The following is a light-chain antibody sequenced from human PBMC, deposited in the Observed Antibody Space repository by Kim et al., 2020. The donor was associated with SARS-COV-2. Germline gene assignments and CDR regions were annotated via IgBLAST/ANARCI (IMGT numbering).Light chain of an antibody. CDR2: GAS. CDR3: QQYGSSPFT. CDR1: HSINSRY. V-gene: IGKV3-20*01. J-gene: IGKJ5*01. Sequence: APGERATLSCRASHSINSRYLTWYQQKSGQALRLLIYGASSRATYIPDRFSGSGSGTDFTLTISTLEPEDSAFYYCQQYGSSPFTVGQGTRLEIK.